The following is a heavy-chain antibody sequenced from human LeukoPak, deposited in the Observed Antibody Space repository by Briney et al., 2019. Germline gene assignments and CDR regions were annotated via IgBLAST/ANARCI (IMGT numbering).Heavy chain of an antibody. CDR2: ILYDGSNK. J-gene: IGHJ4*02. Sequence: GGSLRLSCAASGFTFSSYAMHWVRQAPGKGLEWVAVILYDGSNKYYADSVKGRFTISGDNSKNTLYLQMNSLRAEDTAVYYCARGRGSDWYESVDYWGQGTLVTVSS. CDR1: GFTFSSYA. CDR3: ARGRGSDWYESVDY. V-gene: IGHV3-30*04. D-gene: IGHD6-19*01.